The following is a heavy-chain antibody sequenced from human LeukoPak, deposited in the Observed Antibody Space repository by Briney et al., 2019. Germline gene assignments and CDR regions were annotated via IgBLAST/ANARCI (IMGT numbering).Heavy chain of an antibody. CDR2: IYYNGST. V-gene: IGHV4-59*01. CDR1: GGSISSYY. CDR3: ARNLWGSYRSSYYYFYMDV. J-gene: IGHJ6*03. D-gene: IGHD3-16*02. Sequence: SETLSLTCTVSGGSISSYYWSWLRQPPGKGLEWIGYIYYNGSTNYNPSLKSLVTISVDTSKNQFSLKLSPVTAADTAVYYCARNLWGSYRSSYYYFYMDVWGKGTTVTISS.